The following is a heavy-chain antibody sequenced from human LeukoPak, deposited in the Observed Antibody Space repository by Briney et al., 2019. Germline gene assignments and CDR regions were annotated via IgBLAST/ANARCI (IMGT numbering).Heavy chain of an antibody. CDR3: ARGDFYYDTSVPREY. Sequence: GGSLRLSCAVSGFTFSSYGMHWVRQAPGKGLKWVAVISYHGGNKYYADSVKGRFTISRDNSKNTLYLQMNSLRADDTAVYYCARGDFYYDTSVPREYWGQGTLVTVSS. CDR1: GFTFSSYG. V-gene: IGHV3-30*03. CDR2: ISYHGGNK. J-gene: IGHJ4*02. D-gene: IGHD3-22*01.